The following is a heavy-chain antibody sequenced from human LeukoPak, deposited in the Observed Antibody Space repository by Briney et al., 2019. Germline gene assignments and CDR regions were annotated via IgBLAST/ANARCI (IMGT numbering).Heavy chain of an antibody. Sequence: GSLRLSCAASGFTFSSYAMHWVRQAPGKGLEWVAVISYDGSNKYYADSVKGRFTISRDNSKNTLYLQMNSLRAEDTAVYYCASSPSSTSNGVEYYYYGMDVWGQGTTVTVSS. D-gene: IGHD2-2*01. CDR1: GFTFSSYA. CDR2: ISYDGSNK. CDR3: ASSPSSTSNGVEYYYYGMDV. J-gene: IGHJ6*02. V-gene: IGHV3-30-3*01.